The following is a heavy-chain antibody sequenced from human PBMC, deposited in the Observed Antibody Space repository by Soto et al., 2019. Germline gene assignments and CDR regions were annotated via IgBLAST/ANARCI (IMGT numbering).Heavy chain of an antibody. Sequence: SETLSLTCTFSGGSISSYYSSWIRQPPGKGLEWIGYIYYSGSTNYNPSLKSRVTISVDTSKIQFSLKLSSVTAADTAVYYWARLQKGYYFDYWGQGTLVT. V-gene: IGHV4-59*08. CDR2: IYYSGST. J-gene: IGHJ4*02. CDR1: GGSISSYY. CDR3: ARLQKGYYFDY.